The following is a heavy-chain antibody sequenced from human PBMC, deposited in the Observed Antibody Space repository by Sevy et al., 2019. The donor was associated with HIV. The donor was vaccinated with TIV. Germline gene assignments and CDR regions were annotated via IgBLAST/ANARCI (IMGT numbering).Heavy chain of an antibody. D-gene: IGHD2-15*01. CDR2: IKFDGSEK. V-gene: IGHV3-7*01. CDR1: GFIFSGYW. J-gene: IGHJ4*02. Sequence: GGSLRLSCAAPGFIFSGYWMTWVRQAPGKGLKWVANIKFDGSEKYYVDSVKGRFTISRDNAKNSLFLQMNSLRAADTAVYYCARGRYCSGGGCYIDYWGQGTLVTVSS. CDR3: ARGRYCSGGGCYIDY.